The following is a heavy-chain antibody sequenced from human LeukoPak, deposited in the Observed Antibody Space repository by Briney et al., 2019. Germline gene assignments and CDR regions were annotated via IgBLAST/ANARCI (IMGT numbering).Heavy chain of an antibody. CDR3: ARDSDYGGNSYGMDV. J-gene: IGHJ6*02. CDR1: GFTFSSYW. Sequence: GGSLRLSCAASGFTFSSYWMSWVRQAPGKGLEWVANIKQDGSEKYYVDSVKGRFTISRDNAKNSLYLQMNSLRAEDTAVYYCARDSDYGGNSYGMDVWGQGTTVTVSS. CDR2: IKQDGSEK. V-gene: IGHV3-7*03. D-gene: IGHD4-23*01.